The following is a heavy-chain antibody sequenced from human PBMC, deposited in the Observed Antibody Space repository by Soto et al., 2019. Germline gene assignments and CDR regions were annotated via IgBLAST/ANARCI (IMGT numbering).Heavy chain of an antibody. CDR2: INPSGGST. D-gene: IGHD3-22*01. Sequence: ASVKVSCKASGYTFTSYYMHWVRQAPGQGLEWMGIINPSGGSTSYAQKFQGRVTMTRDTSTSTVYMELSSLRSEDTAVYYCARGLPRDSSGYYYGFDYWGQGTLVTVSS. CDR1: GYTFTSYY. CDR3: ARGLPRDSSGYYYGFDY. J-gene: IGHJ4*02. V-gene: IGHV1-46*03.